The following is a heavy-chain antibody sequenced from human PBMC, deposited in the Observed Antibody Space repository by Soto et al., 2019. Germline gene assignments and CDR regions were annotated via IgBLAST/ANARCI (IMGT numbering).Heavy chain of an antibody. V-gene: IGHV3-30*18. Sequence: GGSLRLSCAASGFTFSSYGMHWVRQAPGKGREWGAVISYEGSNKYYADSVNGRFTISRDNTKNTQYLQMNSLRAEDTAGYYCAKEGGPPPGGSYYHFDYWGQGTLVTVSS. D-gene: IGHD1-26*01. J-gene: IGHJ4*02. CDR3: AKEGGPPPGGSYYHFDY. CDR2: ISYEGSNK. CDR1: GFTFSSYG.